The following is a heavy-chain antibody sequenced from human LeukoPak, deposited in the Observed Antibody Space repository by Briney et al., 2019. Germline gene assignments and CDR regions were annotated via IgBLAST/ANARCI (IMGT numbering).Heavy chain of an antibody. V-gene: IGHV3-23*01. D-gene: IGHD6-13*01. CDR1: GFTVSSYA. CDR2: ISGSGGST. Sequence: GGSLRLSCAAAGFTVSSYAMGSVRQAPGKGRGWGSAISGSGGSTYYADSVKGRFTISRDNSKNTLYLQMNSLRAEDTAVYYCAKGYSSSSSRGAIDYWGQGTLVTVSS. J-gene: IGHJ4*02. CDR3: AKGYSSSSSRGAIDY.